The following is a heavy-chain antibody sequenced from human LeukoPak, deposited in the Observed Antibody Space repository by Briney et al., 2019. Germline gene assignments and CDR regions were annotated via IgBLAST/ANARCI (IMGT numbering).Heavy chain of an antibody. CDR3: ATWRGSGSYGGYFDY. D-gene: IGHD3-10*01. Sequence: GGSLRLSCAASGFTLSSYWMSWVRQAPGKGPEWVAHIKQDASQEDHVDSVKGRFTISRDNAKNSLYLQMNSLRAEDTAVYYCATWRGSGSYGGYFDYWGQGTPVTVSS. CDR1: GFTLSSYW. V-gene: IGHV3-7*01. J-gene: IGHJ4*02. CDR2: IKQDASQE.